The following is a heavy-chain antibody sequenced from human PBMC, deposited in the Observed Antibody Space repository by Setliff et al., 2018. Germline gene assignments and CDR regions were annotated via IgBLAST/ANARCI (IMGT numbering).Heavy chain of an antibody. Sequence: SETLSLTCTVSGGSFTPYYWSWIRQPPGKGLEWIGYVYYSGTAYYNPSLKSRVTVIVDTSKNQFSLMLTSVTAADTAIYYCAGRPQNTPMGPCDYWGQGTLVTVSS. V-gene: IGHV4-59*01. CDR2: VYYSGTA. D-gene: IGHD5-18*01. CDR3: AGRPQNTPMGPCDY. J-gene: IGHJ4*02. CDR1: GGSFTPYY.